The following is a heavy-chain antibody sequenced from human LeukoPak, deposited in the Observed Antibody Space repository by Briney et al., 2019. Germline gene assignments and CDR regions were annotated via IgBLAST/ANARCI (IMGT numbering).Heavy chain of an antibody. CDR1: GFTVSSNY. D-gene: IGHD5-18*01. J-gene: IGHJ6*03. V-gene: IGHV3-53*01. CDR2: IYSGGST. Sequence: GGSLRLSCAASGFTVSSNYMSWVRQAPGKGLEWVSVIYSGGSTYYADSVKGRFTISRDNSKNTLYLQMNSLRAEDTAVYYCARTNGYSYGSSYYYYYYMDVWGKGTTVTVSS. CDR3: ARTNGYSYGSSYYYYYYMDV.